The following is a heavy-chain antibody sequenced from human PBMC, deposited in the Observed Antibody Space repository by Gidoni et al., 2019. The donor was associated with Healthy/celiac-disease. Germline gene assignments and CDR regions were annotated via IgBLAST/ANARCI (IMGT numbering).Heavy chain of an antibody. J-gene: IGHJ4*02. Sequence: QVQLQQWGAGLLKPSETLSLTCAVYGGSFSGYYWSWIRQPPGKGLEWIGEINHSGSTNYNPSLKSRVTISVDTSKIQFSLKLSSVTAADTAVYYCARGGIGHSGGSSGYCDYWGQGTLVTVSS. V-gene: IGHV4-34*01. CDR3: ARGGIGHSGGSSGYCDY. D-gene: IGHD3-22*01. CDR2: INHSGST. CDR1: GGSFSGYY.